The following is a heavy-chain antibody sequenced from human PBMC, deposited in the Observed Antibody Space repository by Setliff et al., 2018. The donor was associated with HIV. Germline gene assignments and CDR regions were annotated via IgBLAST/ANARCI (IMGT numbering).Heavy chain of an antibody. Sequence: SETLSLTCDVSGFSISSRYYWGWIRQSPGKGLEWIGNIYHTGSSYYNPSLNDRATISLDTPKNQFSLKLSSVTAADTAVYYCARGWYYYDSSGTFDYWGQGTLVTVSS. J-gene: IGHJ4*02. V-gene: IGHV4-38-2*01. D-gene: IGHD3-22*01. CDR2: IYHTGSS. CDR1: GFSISSRYY. CDR3: ARGWYYYDSSGTFDY.